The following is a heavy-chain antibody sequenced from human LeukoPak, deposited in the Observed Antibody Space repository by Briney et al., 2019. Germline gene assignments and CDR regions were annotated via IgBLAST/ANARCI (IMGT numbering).Heavy chain of an antibody. CDR3: AREKGGYDSSRTFDY. CDR2: INAGNGNT. Sequence: ASVKVSCKASGYTFTSYAMHWVRQAPGQRLEWMGWINAGNGNTKYSQKFQGRVTITRDTSASTAYMELNSLRAEDTAVYYCAREKGGYDSSRTFDYWGQGTLVTVSS. CDR1: GYTFTSYA. D-gene: IGHD3-22*01. J-gene: IGHJ4*02. V-gene: IGHV1-3*01.